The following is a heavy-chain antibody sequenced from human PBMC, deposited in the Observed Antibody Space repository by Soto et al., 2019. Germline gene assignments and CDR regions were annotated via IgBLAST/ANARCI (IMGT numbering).Heavy chain of an antibody. V-gene: IGHV3-21*01. Sequence: SGGSLRLSCAASGFTFSSYSMNWVRQAPGKGLEWVSSISSSSSYIYYADSVKGRFTISRDNAKNSLYLQMNSLRAEDTAVYYCARDGPYSSSSYFDYWGQGTLVTVSS. CDR2: ISSSSSYI. D-gene: IGHD6-6*01. J-gene: IGHJ4*02. CDR3: ARDGPYSSSSYFDY. CDR1: GFTFSSYS.